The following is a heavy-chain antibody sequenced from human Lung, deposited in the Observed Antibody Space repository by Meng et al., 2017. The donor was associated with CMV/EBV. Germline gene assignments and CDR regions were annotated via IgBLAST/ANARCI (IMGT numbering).Heavy chain of an antibody. CDR1: GGSIGRGGYY. CDR2: IYYTGST. V-gene: IGHV4-31*03. J-gene: IGHJ4*02. CDR3: AREAGRDGYATPKFDY. D-gene: IGHD5-24*01. Sequence: VPLEEWGPGLVRPFLPLSLTCTVSGGSIGRGGYYWSWIRKHPGKGLEWIGYIYYTGSTFYNPSLKSRVTISVDTSKNQFSLKLIPATAADTAVYYCAREAGRDGYATPKFDYWGQGTLVTVSS.